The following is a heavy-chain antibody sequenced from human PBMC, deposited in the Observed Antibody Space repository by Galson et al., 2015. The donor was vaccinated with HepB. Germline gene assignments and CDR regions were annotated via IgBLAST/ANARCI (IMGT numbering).Heavy chain of an antibody. CDR3: ARDNFPYYYDRMGDAFDI. CDR1: GFTFSSYG. D-gene: IGHD3-22*01. V-gene: IGHV3-33*01. CDR2: IWYDGSNK. J-gene: IGHJ3*02. Sequence: SLRLSCAASGFTFSSYGMHWVRQAPGKGLEWVAVIWYDGSNKYYADSVKGRFTISRDNSKNTLYLQMNSLSAEDTAVYYCARDNFPYYYDRMGDAFDIWGQGTMVTVSA.